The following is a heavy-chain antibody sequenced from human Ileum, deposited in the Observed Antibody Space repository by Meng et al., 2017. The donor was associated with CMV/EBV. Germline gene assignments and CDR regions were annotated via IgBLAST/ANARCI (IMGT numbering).Heavy chain of an antibody. CDR1: GGSLTSYS. D-gene: IGHD3-10*01. CDR2: IHPTGTT. V-gene: IGHV4-4*07. J-gene: IGHJ5*02. CDR3: ARAAARGVPVDL. Sequence: LPEPVPRLPQPSEPLSPTCTVTGGSLTSYSWTWIRQPAGKGLEWIGRIHPTGTTDDNPSLRSRVSMSLDKSKNQFSLKLTSVTAADTAVYYCARAAARGVPVDLWGQGTLVTVSS.